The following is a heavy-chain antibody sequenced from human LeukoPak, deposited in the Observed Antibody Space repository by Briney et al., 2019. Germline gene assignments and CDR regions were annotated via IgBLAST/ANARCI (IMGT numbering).Heavy chain of an antibody. CDR2: IKQDGGEK. CDR1: GFTFSSYL. D-gene: IGHD5-18*01. J-gene: IGHJ4*02. CDR3: ASLDTAMVPYFDY. V-gene: IGHV3-7*01. Sequence: GGSLRLSWAASGFTFSSYLMSWVRQAPGKGPEWVANIKQDGGEKYYADSLKGRFTISRDNAKNSLYLQINSLRVEDTAIYYCASLDTAMVPYFDYWGQGTLVTVSS.